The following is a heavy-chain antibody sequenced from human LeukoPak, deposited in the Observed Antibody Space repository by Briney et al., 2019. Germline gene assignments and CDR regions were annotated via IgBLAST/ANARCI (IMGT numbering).Heavy chain of an antibody. D-gene: IGHD6-13*01. CDR3: ARAGGIAAAGTYYYYYYYMDV. V-gene: IGHV1-69*13. Sequence: SVKVSCKASGGTFSSYAISWVRQAPGQGREWMGGIIPIFGTANYAQKFQGRVTITADESTSTAYMELSSLRSEDTAVYYCARAGGIAAAGTYYYYYYYMDVWGKGTTVTVSS. J-gene: IGHJ6*03. CDR1: GGTFSSYA. CDR2: IIPIFGTA.